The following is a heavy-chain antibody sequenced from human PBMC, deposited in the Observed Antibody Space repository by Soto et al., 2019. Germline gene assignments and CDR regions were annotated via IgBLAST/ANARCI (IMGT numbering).Heavy chain of an antibody. J-gene: IGHJ3*02. CDR3: ARVERRTATTIVDAFDI. CDR2: MSHSGGT. D-gene: IGHD1-1*01. V-gene: IGHV4-34*01. CDR1: GGSVSSGSYY. Sequence: QVQLQQWGAGLLKPSETLSLTCAVYGGSVSSGSYYWSWIRQPPGKGLEWIGEMSHSGGTHFNPSLKSRVTISVDTSKNQFSLKMRFVTAADTALYYCARVERRTATTIVDAFDIWGPGTMVTVSS.